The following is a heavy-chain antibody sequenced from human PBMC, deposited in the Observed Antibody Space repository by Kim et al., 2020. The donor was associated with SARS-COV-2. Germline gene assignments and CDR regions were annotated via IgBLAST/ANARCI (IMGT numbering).Heavy chain of an antibody. Sequence: GGSLRLSCAASGFTFSSYGMHWVRQAPGKGLEWVAVIWYDGSNKYYADSVKGRFTISRDNSKNTLYLQMNNLRAEDTAVYYCARGKDSWLDYGGKGSSGYYFDYWGQGTLVTVSS. CDR3: ARGKDSWLDYGGKGSSGYYFDY. D-gene: IGHD4-17*01. V-gene: IGHV3-33*08. J-gene: IGHJ4*02. CDR1: GFTFSSYG. CDR2: IWYDGSNK.